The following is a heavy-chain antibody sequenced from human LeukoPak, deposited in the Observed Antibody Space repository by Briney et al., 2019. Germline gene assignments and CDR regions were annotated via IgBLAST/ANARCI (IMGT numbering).Heavy chain of an antibody. CDR1: GGTFSSYA. CDR2: IIPIFGTA. Sequence: GASVKVSCKASGGTFSSYAISWVRQAPGQGLEWMGGIIPIFGTANYAQKFQGRVTITADESTSTAYMELSSLRSEDTAVYYCANEAYYDILTGYPQGYYGMDVWGKGTTVTVSS. J-gene: IGHJ6*04. CDR3: ANEAYYDILTGYPQGYYGMDV. D-gene: IGHD3-9*01. V-gene: IGHV1-69*13.